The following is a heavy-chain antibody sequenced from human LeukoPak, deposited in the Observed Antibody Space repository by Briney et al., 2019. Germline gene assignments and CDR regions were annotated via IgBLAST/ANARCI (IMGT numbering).Heavy chain of an antibody. CDR3: ARSPVVRGVITLFDY. CDR2: IYYSGST. Sequence: PSETLSLTCTVSGGSVSSGSYYWSWIRQPPGKGLEWIGYIYYSGSTNYNPSLKSRVTISVDTSKNQFSLKLGSVTAADTAVYYCARSPVVRGVITLFDYWGQGTLVTVSS. J-gene: IGHJ4*02. D-gene: IGHD3-10*01. V-gene: IGHV4-61*01. CDR1: GGSVSSGSYY.